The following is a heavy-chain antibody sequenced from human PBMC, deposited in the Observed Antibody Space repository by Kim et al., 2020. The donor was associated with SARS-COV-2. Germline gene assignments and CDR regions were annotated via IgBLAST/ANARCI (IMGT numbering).Heavy chain of an antibody. Sequence: GESLKISCKGSGYSFTSYWIGLVRQMPGKGLGWMGIIYPGDSDTRYSPSFHCQVTISADKAISTAYLQWSSLKASDTAMYYCARLTGGIYCGGGCYTEGGYFDYWGQGTLVPVSS. CDR3: ARLTGGIYCGGGCYTEGGYFDY. CDR1: GYSFTSYW. CDR2: IYPGDSDT. J-gene: IGHJ4*02. V-gene: IGHV5-51*01. D-gene: IGHD2-21*02.